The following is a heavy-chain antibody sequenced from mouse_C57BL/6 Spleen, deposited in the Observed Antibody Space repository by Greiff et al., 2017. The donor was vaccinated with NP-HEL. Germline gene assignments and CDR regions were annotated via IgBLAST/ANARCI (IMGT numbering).Heavy chain of an antibody. V-gene: IGHV1-54*01. CDR3: ARSGMITSYAMDY. CDR2: INPGSGGT. J-gene: IGHJ4*01. Sequence: VKLMESGAELVRPGNSVKVSCKASGYAFTNYLIEWVKQRPGQGLEWIGVINPGSGGTNYNEKFKGKATLTADKSSSTAYMQLSSLTSEDSAVYFCARSGMITSYAMDYWGQGTSVTVSS. D-gene: IGHD2-4*01. CDR1: GYAFTNYL.